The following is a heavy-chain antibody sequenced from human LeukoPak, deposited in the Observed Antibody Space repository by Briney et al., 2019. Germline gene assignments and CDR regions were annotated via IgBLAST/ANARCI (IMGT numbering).Heavy chain of an antibody. CDR1: GGSIISAY. CDR3: ARGVRWLQLCYLPY. CDR2: ISYSGST. V-gene: IGHV4-59*01. Sequence: PSETLSLTCTVSGGSIISAYWSWIRQPPGKGLEWIGYISYSGSTNYNPSLKSRVTISLDTSKNQFTLKLNSWTAADTAVYYCARGVRWLQLCYLPYWGQGTLVTVSS. D-gene: IGHD5-24*01. J-gene: IGHJ4*02.